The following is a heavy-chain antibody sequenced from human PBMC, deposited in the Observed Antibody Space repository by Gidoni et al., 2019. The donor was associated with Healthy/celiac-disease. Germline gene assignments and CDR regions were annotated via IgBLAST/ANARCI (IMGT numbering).Heavy chain of an antibody. D-gene: IGHD3-9*01. Sequence: EVQLVESGGGLVKPGGSLRLSCAASGFTFSSYSMNWVRQAPGKGLEWVSSISSISSYIYYADSVKGRFTISRDNAKNSLYLQMNSLRAEDTAVYYCARGPILTGYYLVYWGQGTLVSVSS. CDR3: ARGPILTGYYLVY. CDR2: ISSISSYI. V-gene: IGHV3-21*01. J-gene: IGHJ4*02. CDR1: GFTFSSYS.